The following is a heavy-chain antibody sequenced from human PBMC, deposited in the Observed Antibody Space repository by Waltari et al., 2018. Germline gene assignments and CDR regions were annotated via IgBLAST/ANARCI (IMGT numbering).Heavy chain of an antibody. Sequence: QVQLQESGPGLVTPSETLSLTCTVSGGSISSYYWSWIRQPPGKGLEWIGYIYYSGSTNYNPSLKSRVTISVDTSKNQFSLKLSSVTAADTAVYYCAMGQASGWYMAGTDAFDIWGQGTMVTVSS. CDR1: GGSISSYY. J-gene: IGHJ3*02. CDR3: AMGQASGWYMAGTDAFDI. D-gene: IGHD6-19*01. V-gene: IGHV4-59*01. CDR2: IYYSGST.